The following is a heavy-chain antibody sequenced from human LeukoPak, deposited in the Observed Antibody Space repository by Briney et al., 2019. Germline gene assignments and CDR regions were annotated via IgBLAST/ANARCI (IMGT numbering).Heavy chain of an antibody. CDR3: ARDYSNYNYFDY. CDR1: GYTFTSYA. CDR2: INAGNGNT. V-gene: IGHV1-3*01. D-gene: IGHD3-10*01. J-gene: IGHJ4*02. Sequence: ASVKVSCKASGYTFTSYAMHWVRQAPGQRLEWMGWINAGNGNTKYSQKFQGRVTITRDTSASTAYMELSSLRSEDTAVYYCARDYSNYNYFDYWGRGTLVTVSS.